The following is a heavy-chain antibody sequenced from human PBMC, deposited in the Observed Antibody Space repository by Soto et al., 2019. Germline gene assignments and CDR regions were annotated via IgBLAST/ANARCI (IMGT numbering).Heavy chain of an antibody. V-gene: IGHV5-51*01. CDR3: ARGGVSTRTFDY. J-gene: IGHJ4*02. D-gene: IGHD3-3*01. Sequence: GESLKISCNGSGYNFAGYWIAWVRQMPGNGLELMGIIYPSDSDTRYRPSFQGQVTISADKSISSAYLQWSSLRASDTTMYYCARGGVSTRTFDYWGQGTPVTVSS. CDR1: GYNFAGYW. CDR2: IYPSDSDT.